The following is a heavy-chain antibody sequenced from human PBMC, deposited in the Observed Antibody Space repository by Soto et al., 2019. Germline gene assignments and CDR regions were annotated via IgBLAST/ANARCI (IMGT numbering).Heavy chain of an antibody. J-gene: IGHJ4*02. CDR2: IYNNGRT. V-gene: IGHV4-59*01. Sequence: SETLSLTCTVSGGSISSSSWSWIRQPPGKGLEWIGYIYNNGRTDYNPSLKSRGPISLDTSKNHFSLKLSSVSPADTAVYYFARARFCTSTSCYHYFDFWGQGTLVTVSS. D-gene: IGHD2-2*01. CDR1: GGSISSSS. CDR3: ARARFCTSTSCYHYFDF.